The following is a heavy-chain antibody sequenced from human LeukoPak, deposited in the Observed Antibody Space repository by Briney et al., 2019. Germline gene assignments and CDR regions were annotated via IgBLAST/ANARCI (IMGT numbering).Heavy chain of an antibody. D-gene: IGHD2-15*01. CDR3: TRDHCRGDNCPSFDY. V-gene: IGHV1-18*04. J-gene: IGHJ4*02. CDR1: GYTFTSFG. CDR2: IGAYNGDT. Sequence: ASVKVSCKPSGYTFTSFGISWVRQAPGQGLEWMGWIGAYNGDTNYAQKFQGRVTMTTDTSTSTAYMNLRSLRSDDTAVYYCTRDHCRGDNCPSFDYWGQGTLVTVSS.